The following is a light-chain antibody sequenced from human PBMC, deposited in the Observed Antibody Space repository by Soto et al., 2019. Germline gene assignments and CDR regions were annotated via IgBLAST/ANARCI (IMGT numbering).Light chain of an antibody. Sequence: QSVLTQPPSVSEAPGQRVTISCTGSSSNIGAAYEAHWYQQVPGTAPKLLIYENNNRPSGIPDRFCGSKSGTSASLAITGLQAKDEAEYYCQSYDSSLSGYVLGTGTKLTVL. J-gene: IGLJ1*01. CDR3: QSYDSSLSGYV. CDR1: SSNIGAAYE. V-gene: IGLV1-40*01. CDR2: ENN.